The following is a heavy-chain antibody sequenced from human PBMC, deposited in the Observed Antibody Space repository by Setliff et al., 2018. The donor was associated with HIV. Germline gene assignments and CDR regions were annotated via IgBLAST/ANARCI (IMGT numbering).Heavy chain of an antibody. D-gene: IGHD6-19*01. CDR2: TYFRSKWYF. J-gene: IGHJ4*02. CDR1: GDGVSSNNAA. CDR3: ARGSYGSVLL. V-gene: IGHV6-1*01. Sequence: SQTLSLTCAISGDGVSSNNAAWNWIRQSPLRGLEWLGRTYFRSKWYFDYAVSVKSRIIINPDTSKNQFSLHLNSLTPEDTAVYYCARGSYGSVLLWGQGTLVTVSS.